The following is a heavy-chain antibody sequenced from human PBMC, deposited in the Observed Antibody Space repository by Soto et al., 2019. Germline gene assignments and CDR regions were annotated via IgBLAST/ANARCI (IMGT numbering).Heavy chain of an antibody. J-gene: IGHJ6*02. CDR3: ALEGTYYYGSGSYPGNGMDV. D-gene: IGHD3-10*01. V-gene: IGHV3-30*03. CDR2: ISYDGSNK. CDR1: GFTFSSYG. Sequence: GGSLRLSCAASGFTFSSYGMHWVRQAPGKGLEWVAVISYDGSNKYYADSVKGRFTISRDNSKNTLYLQMNSLRAEDTAVYYCALEGTYYYGSGSYPGNGMDVWGQGTTVTVSS.